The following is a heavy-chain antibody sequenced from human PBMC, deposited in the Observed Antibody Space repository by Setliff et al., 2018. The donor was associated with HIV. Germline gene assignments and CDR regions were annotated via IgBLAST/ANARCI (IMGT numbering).Heavy chain of an antibody. V-gene: IGHV1-69*05. Sequence: ASVKVSCKASGGTFSSYVISWVRQAPGQGPEWMGGIIPMYGVANCAQKFQGRVTITTDESTSTAYMELSSLRSEDTAVYYCALPYCGGGNCWSSASLPPAGGFDPWGQGTLVTVSS. CDR3: ALPYCGGGNCWSSASLPPAGGFDP. CDR2: IIPMYGVA. D-gene: IGHD2-15*01. CDR1: GGTFSSYV. J-gene: IGHJ5*02.